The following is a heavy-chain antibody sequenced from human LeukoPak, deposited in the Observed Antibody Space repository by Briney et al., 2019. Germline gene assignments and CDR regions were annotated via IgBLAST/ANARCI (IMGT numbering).Heavy chain of an antibody. J-gene: IGHJ5*02. CDR3: ARCPYDSSGYRMFDP. V-gene: IGHV1-69*05. CDR2: IISIFGRA. CDR1: VGTFCRSA. D-gene: IGHD3-22*01. Sequence: ASVRSSSKASVGTFCRSAICGVRHAPLDGRWWMGGIISIFGRANYAQKFQGRVTITTDEAMSTAYMELSSLRSEDTAVYYCARCPYDSSGYRMFDPWGQGTLVTVSS.